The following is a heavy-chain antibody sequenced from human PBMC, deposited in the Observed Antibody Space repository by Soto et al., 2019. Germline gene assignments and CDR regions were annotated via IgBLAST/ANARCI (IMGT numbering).Heavy chain of an antibody. CDR2: ISGSGGST. D-gene: IGHD3-9*01. CDR1: GFTFSSYA. CDR3: ATAQLRYFDWLPKGGAFDY. J-gene: IGHJ4*02. V-gene: IGHV3-23*01. Sequence: VGSLRLSCAASGFTFSSYAMSWVRQAPGKGLEWVSAISGSGGSTYYADSVKGRFTISRDNSKNTLYLQMNSLRAEDTAVYYCATAQLRYFDWLPKGGAFDYWGQGTLVTVSS.